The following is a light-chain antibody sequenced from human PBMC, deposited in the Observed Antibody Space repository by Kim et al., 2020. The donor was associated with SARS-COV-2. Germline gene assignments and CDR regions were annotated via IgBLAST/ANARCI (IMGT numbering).Light chain of an antibody. CDR3: AAWDDSLSGSYV. Sequence: GVTISCSGSSSNIGSNYVYWYQQLPGTAPKLLIYSNNQRPSGVPDRFSGSKSGTSASLAISGLRSEDEADYYCAAWDDSLSGSYVFGTGTKVTVL. J-gene: IGLJ1*01. V-gene: IGLV1-47*02. CDR2: SNN. CDR1: SSNIGSNY.